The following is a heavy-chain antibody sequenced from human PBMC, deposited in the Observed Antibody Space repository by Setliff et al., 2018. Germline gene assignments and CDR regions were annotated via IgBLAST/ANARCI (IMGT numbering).Heavy chain of an antibody. Sequence: ASVKVSCKPSGYGFMSYGVSWVRQAPGQGLEWMGWISPYNGDTDYAQQFQGRVTMTADTSTNTAYMELRSLRSDDTAVYYCARDTYNSEWYGLRSFDFWGQGSLVTVSS. CDR2: ISPYNGDT. CDR3: ARDTYNSEWYGLRSFDF. CDR1: GYGFMSYG. V-gene: IGHV1-18*01. D-gene: IGHD4-17*01. J-gene: IGHJ4*02.